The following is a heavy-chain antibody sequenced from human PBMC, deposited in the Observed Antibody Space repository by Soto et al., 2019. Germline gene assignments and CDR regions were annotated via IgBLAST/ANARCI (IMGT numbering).Heavy chain of an antibody. CDR2: INHSGGT. Sequence: SETLSLTCAVYGGSFSGYYWSWISQPPGKGLAWIGQINHSGGTNYSPSLKSRVTMSVDTSKNQFSLKLSSVTAADTAVYYCASHCSSTSCHYGFQDWAQGTLVT. V-gene: IGHV4-34*01. D-gene: IGHD2-2*01. CDR3: ASHCSSTSCHYGFQD. CDR1: GGSFSGYY. J-gene: IGHJ1*01.